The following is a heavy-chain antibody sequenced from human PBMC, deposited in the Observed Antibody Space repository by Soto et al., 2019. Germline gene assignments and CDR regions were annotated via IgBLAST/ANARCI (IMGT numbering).Heavy chain of an antibody. CDR3: AALIVVVMYPDY. CDR2: ISGSGGRT. Sequence: GGSLSLSCAASGFTFSSYAMSWVRQAPGKGLEWVSAISGSGGRTYYADSVKGRFTISRDNSKNTLYLQMNSLRAEDTAVYYCAALIVVVMYPDYWGQGTLVTVSS. J-gene: IGHJ4*02. CDR1: GFTFSSYA. D-gene: IGHD3-22*01. V-gene: IGHV3-23*01.